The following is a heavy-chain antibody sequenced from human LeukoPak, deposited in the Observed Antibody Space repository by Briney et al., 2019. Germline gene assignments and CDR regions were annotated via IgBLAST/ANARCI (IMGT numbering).Heavy chain of an antibody. V-gene: IGHV4-31*03. CDR1: ADSISSSGHY. D-gene: IGHD3-10*01. J-gene: IGHJ4*02. CDR2: IHFSGST. Sequence: PSETLSLTCTVSADSISSSGHYWTWIRQHPGKGPETIGFIHFSGSTNHNPSLKSRVAISVDASKNQFSLRLSSVTSADTAVYYCARGGNRFGGFYFDYWGQGILVTVSS. CDR3: ARGGNRFGGFYFDY.